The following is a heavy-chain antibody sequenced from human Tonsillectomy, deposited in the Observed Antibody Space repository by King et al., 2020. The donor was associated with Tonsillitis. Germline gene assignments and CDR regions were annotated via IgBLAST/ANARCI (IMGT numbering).Heavy chain of an antibody. J-gene: IGHJ4*02. D-gene: IGHD2-21*01. CDR1: GFTFSSYA. Sequence: QLVQSGGGVVQPGRSLRLSCAASGFTFSSYAMHWVRQAPGKGLEWGAVISYDGSNKYYADPVKGRFTISRDNSKNTLFLQMNSRRAEDTAVYYCARVGWDCRGECYSRGVVDYWGQGTLVTVP. CDR3: ARVGWDCRGECYSRGVVDY. V-gene: IGHV3-30*01. CDR2: ISYDGSNK.